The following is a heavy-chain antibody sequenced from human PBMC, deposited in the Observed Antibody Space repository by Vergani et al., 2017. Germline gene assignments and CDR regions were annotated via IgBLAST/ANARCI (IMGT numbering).Heavy chain of an antibody. CDR1: GGSFSGYY. D-gene: IGHD5-18*01. CDR3: ARGSAWMQLWLRF. V-gene: IGHV4-34*01. CDR2: INHSGST. J-gene: IGHJ4*02. Sequence: QVQLQQWGAGLLKPSETLSLTCAVYGGSFSGYYWSWIRQPPGKGLEWIGEINHSGSTNYNPSLKSRVTISVDTSKTQFSLKLSSVTAADTAVYYCARGSAWMQLWLRFWGQGTLVTVSS.